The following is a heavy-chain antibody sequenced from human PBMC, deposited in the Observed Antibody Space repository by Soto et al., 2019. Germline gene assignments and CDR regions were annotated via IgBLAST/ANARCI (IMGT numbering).Heavy chain of an antibody. D-gene: IGHD1-26*01. V-gene: IGHV3-30*04. CDR2: ISYNGNNK. CDR3: ARRSFPYSGSPLEPWSDALDL. J-gene: IGHJ3*01. Sequence: QVQLVESGGGVVQPGRSLRLSCAASGFSISTYALHWVRQAPGKGPEWVAIISYNGNNKHYADSVKGRFTISRDNSKKAVDLQINSPRVADTAMYYCARRSFPYSGSPLEPWSDALDLWGQGTMVTVSS. CDR1: GFSISTYA.